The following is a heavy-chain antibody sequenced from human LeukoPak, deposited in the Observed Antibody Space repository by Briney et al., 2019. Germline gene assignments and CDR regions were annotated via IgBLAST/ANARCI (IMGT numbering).Heavy chain of an antibody. J-gene: IGHJ6*02. CDR1: GYTFTGYY. CDR3: ARVDQLLSIYGMDV. CDR2: INPNSGGT. V-gene: IGHV1-2*02. Sequence: GASVKVSCKASGYTFTGYYMHWVRQAPGQGLEWMGWINPNSGGTNYAQKFQGRVTMTRDTSISTAYMELSRLRSDDTAVYYCARVDQLLSIYGMDVWGQGTTVTVSS. D-gene: IGHD2-2*01.